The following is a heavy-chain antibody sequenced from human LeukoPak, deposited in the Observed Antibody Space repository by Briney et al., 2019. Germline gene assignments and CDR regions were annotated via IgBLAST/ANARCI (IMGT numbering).Heavy chain of an antibody. CDR3: ARCARLRFLKCYARY. D-gene: IGHD3-3*01. CDR2: IIPIFGTA. Sequence: ASVKVSCKASGGTFSSYAISWVRQAPGQGLEWMGGIIPIFGTANYAQKFQGRVTITTDESTSTAYMELSSLRSEDTAVYYCARCARLRFLKCYARYWGQGTLVTVSS. CDR1: GGTFSSYA. J-gene: IGHJ4*02. V-gene: IGHV1-69*05.